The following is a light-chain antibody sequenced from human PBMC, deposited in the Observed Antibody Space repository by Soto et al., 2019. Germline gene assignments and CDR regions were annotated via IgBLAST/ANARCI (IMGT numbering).Light chain of an antibody. V-gene: IGKV1-39*01. J-gene: IGKJ1*01. Sequence: DIQMTQSPSSLSASIGDRVTITCRASRSILNSLHWYQQKPGKGPELLVSSASVLQSGLPPRFSAAGSGTHFNLTISILQPEDCAPYYSQPSLTTPCTFGQGTRWEI. CDR3: QPSLTTPCT. CDR1: RSILNS. CDR2: SAS.